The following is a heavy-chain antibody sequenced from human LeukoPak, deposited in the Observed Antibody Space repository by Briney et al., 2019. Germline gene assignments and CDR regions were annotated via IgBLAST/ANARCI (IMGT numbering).Heavy chain of an antibody. D-gene: IGHD5-18*01. V-gene: IGHV3-48*01. Sequence: GGSLRLSCAASGFTCGTYSMNWVRQAPGKGLEWVAYISRTVDTIFYADSVKGRFTISRDHAKNSIYLQMNSLRAEDTAVYYCAREAALYIYGFRPFDYWGQGTLVTVSS. CDR2: ISRTVDTI. CDR3: AREAALYIYGFRPFDY. CDR1: GFTCGTYS. J-gene: IGHJ4*02.